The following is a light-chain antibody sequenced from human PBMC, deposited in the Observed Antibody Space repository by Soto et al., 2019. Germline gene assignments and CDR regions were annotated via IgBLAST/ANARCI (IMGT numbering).Light chain of an antibody. J-gene: IGLJ1*01. CDR1: SSDVGGYNY. V-gene: IGLV2-14*01. CDR3: CSYASSSTSV. Sequence: QSALTQPASVSGSPGQSITISCTGTSSDVGGYNYVSWYQQHPGKAPKLMIYEVSNRPSGVSNRFSGSKSGNTASLTISGLQAEDAADYYCCSYASSSTSVFGTGTKVTVL. CDR2: EVS.